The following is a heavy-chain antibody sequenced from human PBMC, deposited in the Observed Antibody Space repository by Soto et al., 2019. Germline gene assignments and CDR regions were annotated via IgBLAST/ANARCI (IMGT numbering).Heavy chain of an antibody. V-gene: IGHV4-39*01. Sequence: TSETLSLTCTVSGGSIRSNYYWGWIRQPPGEGLEWIASMYHSGTTYYNPSLKSRVTISVDTSKNQFSLKLSSVTAADTAVYFCGRYSGTYSVYGFDIWGQGTVVTVSS. CDR1: GGSIRSNYY. CDR2: MYHSGTT. D-gene: IGHD1-26*01. J-gene: IGHJ3*02. CDR3: GRYSGTYSVYGFDI.